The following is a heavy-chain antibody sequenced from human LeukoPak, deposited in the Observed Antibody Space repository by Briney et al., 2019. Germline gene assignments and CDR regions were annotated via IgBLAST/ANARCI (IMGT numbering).Heavy chain of an antibody. V-gene: IGHV3-30*02. CDR3: AKDQPRAYFDY. Sequence: GGSLRLSCAASGFTFSSHGMHWVRQAPGKGLEWVAFVRSDGTTKYYADSVKGRFTISRDNSKNTMYLQMNSLRAEDTAVYYCAKDQPRAYFDYWGQGTLVTVSS. CDR2: VRSDGTTK. D-gene: IGHD2-2*01. J-gene: IGHJ4*02. CDR1: GFTFSSHG.